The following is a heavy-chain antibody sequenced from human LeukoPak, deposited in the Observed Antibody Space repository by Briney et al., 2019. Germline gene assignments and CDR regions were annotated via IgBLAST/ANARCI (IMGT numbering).Heavy chain of an antibody. CDR3: ARSGAYGWFDP. CDR1: GGSMNYYY. Sequence: PSETLSLTCTVSGGSMNYYYWTWIRQPPGKGLEWIGYIYYSGSTNYNPSLKSRVTISVDTSQNQVSLKLSSVTAADTAVYYCARSGAYGWFDPWGQGTLVTVSS. J-gene: IGHJ5*02. CDR2: IYYSGST. D-gene: IGHD2-21*01. V-gene: IGHV4-59*01.